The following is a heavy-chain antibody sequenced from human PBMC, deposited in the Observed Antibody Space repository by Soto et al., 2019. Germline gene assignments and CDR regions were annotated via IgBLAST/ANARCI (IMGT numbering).Heavy chain of an antibody. CDR2: INHSGST. CDR3: ARGEPWFGDAFDI. CDR1: GGSFSGYY. D-gene: IGHD3-10*01. J-gene: IGHJ3*02. Sequence: QVQLQQWGAGLLKPSETLSLTCAVYGGSFSGYYWSWIRQPPGKGLEWMGEINHSGSTNYNPSLKSRVTISVDTSKNQFSLKLSSVTAADTAVYYCARGEPWFGDAFDIWGQGTMVTVSS. V-gene: IGHV4-34*01.